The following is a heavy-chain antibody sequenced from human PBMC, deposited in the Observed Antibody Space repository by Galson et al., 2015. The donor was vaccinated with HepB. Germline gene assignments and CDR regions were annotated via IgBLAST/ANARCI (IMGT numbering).Heavy chain of an antibody. Sequence: SVKVSCKASGYTFTNYYIHRVRQAPGQGLEWMGTINPSGGSTSYAQKIQGRVTMASDTSTRTVYMELSSLRSEDTALYYCARDLGVYCSSTSCYTGHFDYWGQGTLVTVSS. J-gene: IGHJ4*02. CDR3: ARDLGVYCSSTSCYTGHFDY. CDR1: GYTFTNYY. CDR2: INPSGGST. D-gene: IGHD2-2*02. V-gene: IGHV1-46*01.